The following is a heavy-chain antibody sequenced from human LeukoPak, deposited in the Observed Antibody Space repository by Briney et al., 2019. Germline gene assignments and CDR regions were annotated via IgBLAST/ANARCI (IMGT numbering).Heavy chain of an antibody. V-gene: IGHV4-34*01. CDR2: INHSGST. J-gene: IGHJ3*02. CDR3: ATSTTGTTYAFDI. CDR1: GGSFSGYY. Sequence: SETLSLTCAVYGGSFSGYYWSWIRQPPGKGLEWIGEINHSGSTNYNPSLKSRVTISVDTSKNQFSLKLSSVTAADTAVYYYATSTTGTTYAFDIWGQGTMVTVSS. D-gene: IGHD1-1*01.